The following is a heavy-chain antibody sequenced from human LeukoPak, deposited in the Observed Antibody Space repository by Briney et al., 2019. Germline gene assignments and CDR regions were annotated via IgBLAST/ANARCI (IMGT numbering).Heavy chain of an antibody. CDR2: IYYSGST. CDR1: GGSISSSYYY. D-gene: IGHD3-3*01. Sequence: SETLSLTCTVSGGSISSSYYYWGWIRQPPGKGLEWIGSIYYSGSTYYNPSLKSRVTISVDTSKNQFSLKLSSVTAADTAVYYCAKAGGYYPLRYFDYWGQGTLVTVSS. CDR3: AKAGGYYPLRYFDY. J-gene: IGHJ4*02. V-gene: IGHV4-39*07.